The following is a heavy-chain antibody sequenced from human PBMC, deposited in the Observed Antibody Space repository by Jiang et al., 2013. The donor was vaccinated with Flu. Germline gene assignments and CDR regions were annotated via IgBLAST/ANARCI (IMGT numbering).Heavy chain of an antibody. CDR3: AREEDIVATINFYYYYGMDV. Sequence: SGAEVKKPGSSVKVSCKASGGTFSSYAISWVRQAPGQGLEWMGRIIPILGIANYAQKFQGRVTITADKSTSTAYMELSSLRSEDTAVYYCAREEDIVATINFYYYYGMDVWGKGTTVTVSS. CDR1: GGTFSSYA. J-gene: IGHJ6*04. CDR2: IIPILGIA. D-gene: IGHD5-12*01. V-gene: IGHV1-69*04.